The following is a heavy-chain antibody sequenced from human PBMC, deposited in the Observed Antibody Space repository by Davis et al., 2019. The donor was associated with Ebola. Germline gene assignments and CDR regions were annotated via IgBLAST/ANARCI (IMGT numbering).Heavy chain of an antibody. CDR1: GFTFSSYG. D-gene: IGHD7-27*01. Sequence: GGSLRLSCTASGFTFSSYGMHWVRRAPGKGLEWVSIIYTGDGTYYADSVKGRFTVSRDNSETAVYLQMNSLRDEDTAVYYCATDRNWDFDYWGQGTLVTVSS. CDR2: IYTGDGT. V-gene: IGHV3-66*01. CDR3: ATDRNWDFDY. J-gene: IGHJ4*02.